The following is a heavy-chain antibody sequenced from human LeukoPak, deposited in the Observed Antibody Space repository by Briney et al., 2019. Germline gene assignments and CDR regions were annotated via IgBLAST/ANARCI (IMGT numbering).Heavy chain of an antibody. CDR2: INHSGST. CDR3: ARGTWRRDGYNWGYYFDY. Sequence: PSETLSLTCAVYGGSFSGYYWSWIRQPPGKGLEWIGEINHSGSTNYNPSLKSRVTISVDTSKNQFSLKLSSVTAADTAVYYCARGTWRRDGYNWGYYFDYWGQGTLVTVSS. CDR1: GGSFSGYY. J-gene: IGHJ4*02. D-gene: IGHD5-24*01. V-gene: IGHV4-34*01.